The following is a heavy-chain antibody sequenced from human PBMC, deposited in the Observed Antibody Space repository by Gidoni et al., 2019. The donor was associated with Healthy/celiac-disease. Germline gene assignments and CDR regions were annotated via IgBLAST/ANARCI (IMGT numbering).Heavy chain of an antibody. CDR3: ARDSYAYCGGDCYSRY. D-gene: IGHD2-21*02. CDR2: ISYDGSNK. V-gene: IGHV3-30-3*01. Sequence: QVQLVESGGGVVQPGRSLRLSCAASGFTFSSYAMHWVRQAPGKGLEWVAVISYDGSNKYYADSVKGRFTISRDNSKNTLYLQMNSLRAEDTAVYYCARDSYAYCGGDCYSRYWGQGTLVTVSS. J-gene: IGHJ4*02. CDR1: GFTFSSYA.